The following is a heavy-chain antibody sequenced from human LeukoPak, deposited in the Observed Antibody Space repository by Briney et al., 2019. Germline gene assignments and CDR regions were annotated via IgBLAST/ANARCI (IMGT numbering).Heavy chain of an antibody. V-gene: IGHV3-30*04. CDR1: GFTFSSYA. D-gene: IGHD2/OR15-2a*01. CDR2: ISYDGSNK. J-gene: IGHJ5*02. CDR3: ARDQFYDVRNWFDP. Sequence: GGSLRLSCAASGFTFSSYAMHWVRQAPGKGLEWVAVISYDGSNKYYADSVKGRFTISRDNSKNTLYLQMNSLRAEDTAVYYCARDQFYDVRNWFDPWGQGTLVTVSS.